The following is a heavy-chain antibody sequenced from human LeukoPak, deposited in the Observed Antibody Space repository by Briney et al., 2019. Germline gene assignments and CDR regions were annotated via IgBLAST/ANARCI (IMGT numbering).Heavy chain of an antibody. D-gene: IGHD6-13*01. CDR1: GFTLSNAW. J-gene: IGHJ4*02. V-gene: IGHV3-15*01. CDR2: IKSKTDGGTT. CDR3: TTIAAAGQIDY. Sequence: GGSLRLSCAASGFTLSNAWMSWVRQAPGKGLEWVGRIKSKTDGGTTDYAAPVKGRFTISRDDSKNTLYLQMNSLKTEDTAVYYCTTIAAAGQIDYWGQGTLVTVSS.